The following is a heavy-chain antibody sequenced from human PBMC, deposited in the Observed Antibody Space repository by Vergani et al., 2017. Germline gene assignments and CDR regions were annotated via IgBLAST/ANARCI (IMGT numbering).Heavy chain of an antibody. J-gene: IGHJ3*02. CDR1: GYTFTSYD. V-gene: IGHV1-8*01. CDR2: MNPNSGNT. Sequence: QVQLVQSGAEVKKPGASVKVSCKASGYTFTSYDINWVRQATGQGLEWMGWMNPNSGNTGYAQKFQGRVTMTRNTSISTAYMELSSLRSEDTAVYYCARWRMTGHDSSGYPPSPDAFDIWGQGTMVTVSS. CDR3: ARWRMTGHDSSGYPPSPDAFDI. D-gene: IGHD3-22*01.